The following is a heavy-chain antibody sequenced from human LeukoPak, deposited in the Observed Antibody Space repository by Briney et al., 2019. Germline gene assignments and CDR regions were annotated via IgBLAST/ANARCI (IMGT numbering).Heavy chain of an antibody. D-gene: IGHD3-16*01. V-gene: IGHV4-61*02. CDR2: IHSDGLA. CDR1: GDSISSGNYF. Sequence: SETLSLTCTVSGDSISSGNYFWAWIRQSAGKGLEWIGRIHSDGLANYNPTLRSRVTISVDTSNNQFSLKVKSVTAADTATYYCARDRQLGWFGPWGQGILVTVSS. J-gene: IGHJ5*02. CDR3: ARDRQLGWFGP.